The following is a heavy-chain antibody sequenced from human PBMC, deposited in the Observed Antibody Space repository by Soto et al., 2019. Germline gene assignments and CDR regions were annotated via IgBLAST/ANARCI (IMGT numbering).Heavy chain of an antibody. CDR2: IKSKTNGGTT. CDR1: GFTFTNAL. CDR3: TTTPTLTTPP. Sequence: PGGSLRLSCAASGFTFTNALMNWVRQAPGKGLEWVGRIKSKTNGGTTDYATPVKGRFTISRDDSKNILYLQMNSLKTEDTAVYYCTTTPTLTTPPWGQDTLVPVSS. V-gene: IGHV3-15*01. J-gene: IGHJ5*02. D-gene: IGHD4-4*01.